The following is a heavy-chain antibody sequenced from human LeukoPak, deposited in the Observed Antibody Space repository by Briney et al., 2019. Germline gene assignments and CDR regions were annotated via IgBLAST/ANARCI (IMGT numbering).Heavy chain of an antibody. V-gene: IGHV3-53*01. J-gene: IGHJ4*02. CDR2: IYSGGST. CDR3: TRDDGDDYGDWLVY. D-gene: IGHD4-17*01. Sequence: PGGSLRLSCAASGFTVSSNYMSWVRQAPGKGLEWVSVIYSGGSTYYADSVKGRFTISRDNSKNTLYLQMNSLGAEDTAVYYCTRDDGDDYGDWLVYWGQGTLVTVSS. CDR1: GFTVSSNY.